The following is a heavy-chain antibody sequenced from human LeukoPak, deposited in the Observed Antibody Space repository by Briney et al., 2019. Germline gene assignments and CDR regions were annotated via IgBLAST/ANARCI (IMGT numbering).Heavy chain of an antibody. CDR3: AGTSWELPDY. Sequence: GGSLRLSCSTSGFDFGEDYMAWIRQSPGKGLEWISSISGTGSIIYYRDSVKGRFTISRDNAKNSLYLQMNSLRAEDTAVYYCAGTSWELPDYWGQGTLVTVSS. D-gene: IGHD1-26*01. J-gene: IGHJ4*02. CDR2: ISGTGSII. CDR1: GFDFGEDY. V-gene: IGHV3-11*04.